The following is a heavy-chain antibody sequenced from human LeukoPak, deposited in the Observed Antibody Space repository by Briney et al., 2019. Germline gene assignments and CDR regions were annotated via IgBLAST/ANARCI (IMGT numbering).Heavy chain of an antibody. CDR3: VRAPLYHYDSSGYLFDY. J-gene: IGHJ4*02. CDR1: GFTFSSYS. CDR2: ISSLSGTI. V-gene: IGHV3-48*01. D-gene: IGHD3-22*01. Sequence: GGSLRLSCAASGFTFSSYSMNWVRQAPGKGLEWVSYISSLSGTIYYADSVKGRFIISRDNAQNSLFLQMNSLRAEDTAVYYCVRAPLYHYDSSGYLFDYWGQGTLVTVSS.